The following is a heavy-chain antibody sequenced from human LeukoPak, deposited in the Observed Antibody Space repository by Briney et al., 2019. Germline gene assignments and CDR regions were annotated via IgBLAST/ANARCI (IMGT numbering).Heavy chain of an antibody. CDR3: ARGPPYIRPLEYYYMDV. Sequence: GGSLRLSCAASGFTFSDYYMSWIRQAPGKGLEWVSYISSSGSTIYYADSVKGRFTISRDNAKNSLYLQMNGLRAEDTAVYYCARGPPYIRPLEYYYMDVWGKGTTVTVSS. D-gene: IGHD4-11*01. CDR2: ISSSGSTI. V-gene: IGHV3-11*01. J-gene: IGHJ6*03. CDR1: GFTFSDYY.